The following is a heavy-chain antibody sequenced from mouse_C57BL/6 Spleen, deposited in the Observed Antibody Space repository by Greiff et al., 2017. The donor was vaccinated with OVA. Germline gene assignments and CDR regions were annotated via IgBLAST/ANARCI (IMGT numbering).Heavy chain of an antibody. D-gene: IGHD2-3*01. CDR3: ARWDDYVDY. Sequence: VQLQQSGPELVKPGASVKISCKASGYTFTDYYMNWVKQSHGKSLEWIGDINPNNGGTSYNQKFKGKATLTVDKSSSTAYMELRSLTSEDSAVYYCARWDDYVDYWGQGTTLTVSS. CDR1: GYTFTDYY. CDR2: INPNNGGT. J-gene: IGHJ2*01. V-gene: IGHV1-26*01.